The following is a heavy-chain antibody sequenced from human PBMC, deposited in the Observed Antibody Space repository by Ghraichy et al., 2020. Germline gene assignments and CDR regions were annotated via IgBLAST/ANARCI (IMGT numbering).Heavy chain of an antibody. CDR1: GFMVSSNY. J-gene: IGHJ4*02. CDR2: IYSGGTP. CDR3: VREPPAYYFDQ. D-gene: IGHD2-21*01. Sequence: GGSLRLSCSVSGFMVSSNYVSWVRQAPGKGLEWVSVIYSGGTPIYADFVRGRFTISKDTSKNTVYLQMNSLRAEDTAVYYCVREPPAYYFDQWGQGTLVTVSS. V-gene: IGHV3-53*01.